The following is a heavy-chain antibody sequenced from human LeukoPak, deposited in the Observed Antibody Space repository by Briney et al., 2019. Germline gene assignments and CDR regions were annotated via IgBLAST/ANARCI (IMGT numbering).Heavy chain of an antibody. CDR1: GFTVSSNY. CDR3: ARGKYYDILTGPIGHFDY. J-gene: IGHJ4*02. V-gene: IGHV3-53*01. D-gene: IGHD3-9*01. Sequence: PGGSLRLSCAASGFTVSSNYMSWVRQAPGKGLEWVSVIYSGGSTYYADSVKGRFTISRDNSKNTLYLQMNSLRAEDTAVYYCARGKYYDILTGPIGHFDYWGQGTLVTVSS. CDR2: IYSGGST.